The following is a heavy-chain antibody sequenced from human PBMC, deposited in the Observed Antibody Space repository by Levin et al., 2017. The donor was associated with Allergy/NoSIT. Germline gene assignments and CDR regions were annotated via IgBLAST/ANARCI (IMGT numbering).Heavy chain of an antibody. Sequence: SQTLSLTCTVSGGSIRSYYWSWIRQPPGKGLEWIGYIYYSGSTNYNPSLKSRVTISVDTSKNQFSLKLSSVTAADTAVYYCAGVDSIAAPVFDYWGQGTLVTVSS. J-gene: IGHJ4*02. D-gene: IGHD6-6*01. CDR2: IYYSGST. CDR1: GGSIRSYY. V-gene: IGHV4-59*01. CDR3: AGVDSIAAPVFDY.